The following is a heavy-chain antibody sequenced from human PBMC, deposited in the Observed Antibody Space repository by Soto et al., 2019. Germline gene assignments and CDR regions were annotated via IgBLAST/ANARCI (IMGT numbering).Heavy chain of an antibody. CDR3: ARPYDFWSGYYNFDP. V-gene: IGHV1-2*02. Sequence: ASVKVSCKASGYTFTGYYMHWVRRAPGQGLEWMGWINPNSGGTNYAQKFQGRVTMTRDTSISTAYMELSRLRSDDTAVYYCARPYDFWSGYYNFDPWGQGTLDTVSS. D-gene: IGHD3-3*01. CDR2: INPNSGGT. CDR1: GYTFTGYY. J-gene: IGHJ5*02.